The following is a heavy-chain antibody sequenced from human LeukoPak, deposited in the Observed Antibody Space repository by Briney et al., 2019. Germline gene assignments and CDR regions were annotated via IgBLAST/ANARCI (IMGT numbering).Heavy chain of an antibody. CDR1: GFTFSRFW. V-gene: IGHV3-7*03. J-gene: IGHJ4*02. CDR3: ARDKGSDEGSKFDH. Sequence: GGSLRLSCAASGFTFSRFWMSWVRQAPGKGLEWVANIKEDGSEKYYVDSVKGRFTISRDNAKNSMYLQMNSLRAEDTAVYYCARDKGSDEGSKFDHWGQGTLVIVSS. CDR2: IKEDGSEK.